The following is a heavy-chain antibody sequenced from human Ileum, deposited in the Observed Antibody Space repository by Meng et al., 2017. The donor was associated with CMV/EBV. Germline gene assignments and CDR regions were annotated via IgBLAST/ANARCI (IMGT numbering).Heavy chain of an antibody. D-gene: IGHD3-3*01. Sequence: GESLKISCAASGFTVSSNYMSWVRQAPGKGLEWVSVIYSGGSTYYADSVKGRFTISRDNSKNTLYLQMNSLRAEDTAVYYCARDLPGFWSGYHRYGMDVWGQGTMVTVSS. CDR3: ARDLPGFWSGYHRYGMDV. CDR2: IYSGGST. V-gene: IGHV3-66*02. CDR1: GFTVSSNY. J-gene: IGHJ6*02.